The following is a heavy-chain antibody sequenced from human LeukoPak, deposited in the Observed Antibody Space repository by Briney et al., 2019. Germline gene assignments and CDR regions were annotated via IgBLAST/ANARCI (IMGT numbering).Heavy chain of an antibody. CDR2: ITGNTANT. V-gene: IGHV3-23*01. Sequence: GGSLRLSCAASGFTFSNYAMTWVRLAPGKGLEWVSAITGNTANTYYADSVKGRFTISRDNSKNTVYLQMNSLRVEDTAVYYCAKRYVSSNYYQCLGEWGQGTLVTVSS. CDR1: GFTFSNYA. J-gene: IGHJ4*02. CDR3: AKRYVSSNYYQCLGE. D-gene: IGHD3-22*01.